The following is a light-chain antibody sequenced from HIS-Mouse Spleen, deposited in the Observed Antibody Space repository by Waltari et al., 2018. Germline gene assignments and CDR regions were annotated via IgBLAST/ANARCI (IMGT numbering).Light chain of an antibody. V-gene: IGLV2-11*01. CDR3: CSYAGSYRV. CDR1: SCDVGGYDY. Sequence: QSALTQPRSVSGSPGQSVPISCSGTSCDVGGYDYVSWYQQHPGKAPKLMIYDVSKRPSGVPDRFSGSKSGNTASLTISGLQAEDEADYYCCSYAGSYRVFGTGTKVTVL. CDR2: DVS. J-gene: IGLJ1*01.